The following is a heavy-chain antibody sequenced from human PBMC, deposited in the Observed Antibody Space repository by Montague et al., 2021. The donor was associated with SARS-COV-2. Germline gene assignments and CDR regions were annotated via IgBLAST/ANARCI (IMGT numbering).Heavy chain of an antibody. CDR3: ARLGDGVVPSPILGVGPYYSYYYMDV. D-gene: IGHD3-10*01. CDR1: GGSFSTYS. CDR2: IHHGGST. Sequence: SETLSLTCAVHGGSFSTYSWNWIRQPPGKGLEWTGEIHHGGSTNYNPSPKSRVTISADTSKNQFSLKLTSVAAADTAVYYCARLGDGVVPSPILGVGPYYSYYYMDVWGKGTTVTVSS. J-gene: IGHJ6*03. V-gene: IGHV4-34*01.